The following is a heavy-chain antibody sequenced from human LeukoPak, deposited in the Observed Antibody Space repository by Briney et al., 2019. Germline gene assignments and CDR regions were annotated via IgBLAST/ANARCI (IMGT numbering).Heavy chain of an antibody. CDR1: GGTFSSYA. J-gene: IGHJ6*03. Sequence: GASVKVSCKASGGTFSSYAISWVRQAPGQGLEWMGWINPNSGGTNYAQKFQGRVTMTRDTSISTAYMELSRLRSDDTAVYYCARARIVVVVAARIPHMDVWGKGTTVTVSS. D-gene: IGHD2-15*01. V-gene: IGHV1-2*02. CDR2: INPNSGGT. CDR3: ARARIVVVVAARIPHMDV.